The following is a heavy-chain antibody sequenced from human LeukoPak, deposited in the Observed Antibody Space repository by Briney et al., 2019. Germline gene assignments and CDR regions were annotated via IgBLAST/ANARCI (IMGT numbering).Heavy chain of an antibody. Sequence: PGGSLRLSCAASGFTFEGYGMSWVRQGPGKGLEWVSGINWNGGSTGYADSVKGRFTISRDNAKNSLYLQVNSLRAEDTALYYCATGGASVFLDAFDIWGQGTMVTVSS. CDR1: GFTFEGYG. CDR2: INWNGGST. CDR3: ATGGASVFLDAFDI. V-gene: IGHV3-20*04. D-gene: IGHD4-23*01. J-gene: IGHJ3*02.